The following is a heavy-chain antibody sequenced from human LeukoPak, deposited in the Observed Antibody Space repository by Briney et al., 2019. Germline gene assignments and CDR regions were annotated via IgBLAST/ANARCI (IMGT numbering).Heavy chain of an antibody. CDR1: GFTFSNYA. CDR2: IRASGGLR. V-gene: IGHV3-23*01. J-gene: IGHJ3*02. CDR3: ARDPNGDYIGAFDM. Sequence: GGSLRLSCAASGFTFSNYAMMWVRQAPGRGLEWVSAIRASGGLRFYADSVKGRFTVSRDNSKNTLYLQMNSLRAADTAVYYCARDPNGDYIGAFDMCGQGTKVTVSS. D-gene: IGHD4-17*01.